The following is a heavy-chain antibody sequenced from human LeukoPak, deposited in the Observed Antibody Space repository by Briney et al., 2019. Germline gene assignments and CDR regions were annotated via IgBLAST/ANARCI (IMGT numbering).Heavy chain of an antibody. CDR1: GFTFSGSA. CDR2: IRSKTNSYAT. D-gene: IGHD5-24*01. V-gene: IGHV3-73*01. Sequence: GGSLRLSCAASGFTFSGSAIHWVRQASGKGLEWVGRIRSKTNSYATSYAASVKGRITISRDDSKNTSYLQMNSLKTEDTAVYYCARREMATIPPRYYYYMDVWGKGTTVTVSS. CDR3: ARREMATIPPRYYYYMDV. J-gene: IGHJ6*03.